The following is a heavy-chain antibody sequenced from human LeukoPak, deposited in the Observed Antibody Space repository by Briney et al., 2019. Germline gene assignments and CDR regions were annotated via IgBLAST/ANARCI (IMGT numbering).Heavy chain of an antibody. CDR1: GFTFSDHY. Sequence: GGSLRLSCAASGFTFSDHYMSWVRQAPGKGLEWVGRIRNEANSYTTEYAASVKGRFTISRDDSKNSLYLQMNSLKIEDTAVYYCTRGTGGNYEWFDYWGQGTLVTVSS. CDR3: TRGTGGNYEWFDY. V-gene: IGHV3-72*01. CDR2: IRNEANSYTT. J-gene: IGHJ4*02. D-gene: IGHD1-26*01.